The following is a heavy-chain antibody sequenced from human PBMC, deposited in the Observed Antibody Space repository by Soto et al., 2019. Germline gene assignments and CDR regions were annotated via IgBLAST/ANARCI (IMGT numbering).Heavy chain of an antibody. CDR2: IVPIFGTA. J-gene: IGHJ5*02. D-gene: IGHD2-2*01. CDR1: GGTFSSYA. Sequence: SVKVSGKASGGTFSSYAISWVRQAPGQGLEWMGGIVPIFGTANYAQKFQGRVTITADESTSTAYMELSSLRSEDTAVYYCAREGLGYCSSTSCYPRKFNWFDPWGQGTLVTVSS. V-gene: IGHV1-69*13. CDR3: AREGLGYCSSTSCYPRKFNWFDP.